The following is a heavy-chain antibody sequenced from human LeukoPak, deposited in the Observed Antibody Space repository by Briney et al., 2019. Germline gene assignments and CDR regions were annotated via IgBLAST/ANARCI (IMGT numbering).Heavy chain of an antibody. CDR3: ARDSGTTTVATYHDY. CDR1: GFTFDDYG. J-gene: IGHJ4*02. V-gene: IGHV3-20*01. Sequence: GGSLRRSCAASGFTFDDYGMSWDRQAPGQGLKWVSGINRNGGSSGYADSVKGRFTISRDNAKNSLYLQMNSLRAEDTALYHCARDSGTTTVATYHDYWGQGTLVTVSS. CDR2: INRNGGSS. D-gene: IGHD5-12*01.